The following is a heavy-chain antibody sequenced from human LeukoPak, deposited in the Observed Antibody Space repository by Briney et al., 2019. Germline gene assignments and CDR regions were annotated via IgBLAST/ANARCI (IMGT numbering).Heavy chain of an antibody. Sequence: KPSETLSLTCAVYGGSFSSYYWSWIRQPPGKGLEWIGYIYYSGSTNYNPSLKSRVTISVDTSKNQFSLKLSSVTAADTAVYYCARGRYNYALEDYFDYWGQGTLVTVSS. D-gene: IGHD5-18*01. V-gene: IGHV4-59*01. CDR1: GGSFSSYY. CDR3: ARGRYNYALEDYFDY. CDR2: IYYSGST. J-gene: IGHJ4*02.